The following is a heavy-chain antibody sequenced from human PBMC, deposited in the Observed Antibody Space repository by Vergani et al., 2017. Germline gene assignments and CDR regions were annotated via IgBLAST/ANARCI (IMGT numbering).Heavy chain of an antibody. CDR3: GKLTHGTLLMGGPIWGH. D-gene: IGHD1/OR15-1a*01. CDR1: GFTFSSYA. J-gene: IGHJ4*02. CDR2: ISGSGGST. V-gene: IGHV3-23*01. Sequence: EVQLLESGGGLVQPGGSLRLSCAASGFTFSSYAMSWVRQAPGKGLEWVSAISGSGGSTYYADSVKGRFTISRDNSKNTLYLQMNSLRAEDTAVYYCGKLTHGTLLMGGPIWGHWGQGTLVTVSS.